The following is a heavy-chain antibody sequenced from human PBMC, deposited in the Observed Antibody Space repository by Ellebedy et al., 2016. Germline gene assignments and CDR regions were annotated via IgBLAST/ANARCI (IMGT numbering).Heavy chain of an antibody. D-gene: IGHD3-22*01. CDR2: IRSKANGGTR. Sequence: GGSLRLSXTCSGFTFGDYAMNWFRQAPGKGLEWVGFIRSKANGGTREYAASVQGRVTISRDDSKSIAYLHMNSLKTEDTAVYYCGHDSSGYSYYFDYWGQGTLVTVSS. V-gene: IGHV3-49*03. CDR1: GFTFGDYA. J-gene: IGHJ4*02. CDR3: GHDSSGYSYYFDY.